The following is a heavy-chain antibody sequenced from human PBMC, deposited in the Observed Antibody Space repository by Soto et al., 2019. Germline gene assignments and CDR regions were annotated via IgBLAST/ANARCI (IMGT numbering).Heavy chain of an antibody. V-gene: IGHV3-23*01. CDR2: ISSSGAFT. CDR3: ARGGNSGWYAFDY. Sequence: GGSLRLSCAVSGFTFNSNDMTWVRQAPGKGLEWVSTISSSGAFTYHADSVRGRLTISRDNFKNTMYLLLNSLRAEDTAVYYCARGGNSGWYAFDYWGQGTLVTVS. D-gene: IGHD6-19*01. CDR1: GFTFNSND. J-gene: IGHJ4*02.